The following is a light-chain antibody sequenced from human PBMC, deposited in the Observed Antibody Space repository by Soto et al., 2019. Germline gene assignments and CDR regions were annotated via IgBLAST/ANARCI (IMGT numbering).Light chain of an antibody. CDR3: QQSYSIPWT. J-gene: IGKJ1*01. CDR2: GAS. V-gene: IGKV1-39*01. Sequence: DIQMTQSPSSLSASVGDRVTITCRASESINSYVNWYQQRPGKAPKVLIYGASSLQSGVPPRFSGSGYGTDFTLTVSNLQPEDFATYYCQQSYSIPWTFGQGTKVDI. CDR1: ESINSY.